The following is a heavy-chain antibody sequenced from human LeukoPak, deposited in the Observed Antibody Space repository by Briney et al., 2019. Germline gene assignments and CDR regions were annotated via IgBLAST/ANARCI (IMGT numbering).Heavy chain of an antibody. J-gene: IGHJ4*02. CDR3: ARSRLDSSSWYVVGDY. CDR1: GFTFDDYG. V-gene: IGHV3-20*04. Sequence: GGSLRLSCAASGFTFDDYGMSWVRQAPGKGLEWVSGIIWNGGSTGYADSVKGRFTISRDNAKNSLYLQMNSLRAEDTALYYCARSRLDSSSWYVVGDYWGQGTLVTVSS. CDR2: IIWNGGST. D-gene: IGHD6-13*01.